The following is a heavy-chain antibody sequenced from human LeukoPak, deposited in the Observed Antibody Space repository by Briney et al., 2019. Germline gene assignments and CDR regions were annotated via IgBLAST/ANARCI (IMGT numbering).Heavy chain of an antibody. J-gene: IGHJ3*02. CDR2: ISSSGSTI. D-gene: IGHD2-21*02. CDR3: ARSFRGAYCGGDCSIAYYDAFDI. V-gene: IGHV3-11*04. CDR1: GFTFSDYY. Sequence: PGGSLRLSCAASGFTFSDYYMSWIRQAPGKGLEWVSYISSSGSTIYYADSVKGRFTISRDNAKNSLYLQMNSLRAEDTAVYYCARSFRGAYCGGDCSIAYYDAFDIWGQGTMVTVSS.